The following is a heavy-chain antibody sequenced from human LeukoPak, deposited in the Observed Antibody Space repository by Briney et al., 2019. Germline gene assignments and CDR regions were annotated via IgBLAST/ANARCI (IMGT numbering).Heavy chain of an antibody. J-gene: IGHJ4*02. Sequence: GGSLRLSCVASGITFGSYSMTWVRQAPGKGLEGVANIDPDGSEKDYVESVKGRLTTSRDNAKKILYLHMNSLRADDTAVYYCAIPSSYNGSRYYHAYWGQGTLVSVSP. V-gene: IGHV3-7*01. CDR3: AIPSSYNGSRYYHAY. CDR1: GITFGSYS. CDR2: IDPDGSEK. D-gene: IGHD3-22*01.